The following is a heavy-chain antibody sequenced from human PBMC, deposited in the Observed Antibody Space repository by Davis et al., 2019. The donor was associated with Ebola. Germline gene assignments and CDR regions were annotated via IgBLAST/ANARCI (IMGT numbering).Heavy chain of an antibody. J-gene: IGHJ2*01. V-gene: IGHV3-74*01. Sequence: HTGGSLRLSCAASGFTFSNYWMHWVRQAPGKGLVWVSHINGDGSSTNYADSVKGRFTISRDNAKSTLYLQMNSLRDEDTAVYYCARDLPGGDWYFDLWGRGTLVTVSS. CDR2: INGDGSST. CDR3: ARDLPGGDWYFDL. D-gene: IGHD1-14*01. CDR1: GFTFSNYW.